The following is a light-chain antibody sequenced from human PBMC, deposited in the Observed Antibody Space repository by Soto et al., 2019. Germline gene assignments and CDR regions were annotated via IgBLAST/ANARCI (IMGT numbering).Light chain of an antibody. CDR1: HIITTY. CDR2: AAA. J-gene: IGKJ1*01. CDR3: QQYNSYSWT. V-gene: IGKV1-39*01. Sequence: DIQRPQSPSSLSASLGDRVTLSCRASHIITTYLNWYQQTSGEAPKLLIYAAARLQTGVPSRFSGSGSGTDFTLTISSLQPDDFATYYCQQYNSYSWTVGQGTKVDIK.